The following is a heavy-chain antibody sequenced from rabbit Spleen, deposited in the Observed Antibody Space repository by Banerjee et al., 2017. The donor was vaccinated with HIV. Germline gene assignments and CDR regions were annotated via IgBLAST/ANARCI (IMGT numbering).Heavy chain of an antibody. D-gene: IGHD8-1*01. V-gene: IGHV1S45*01. CDR1: GFDFSNYNF. J-gene: IGHJ6*01. CDR2: IDTGSRDFT. Sequence: QEQLVEYGGDLVQPGASLTLTCTASGFDFSNYNFMCWVRQAPGKGLEWIACIDTGSRDFTYYASWAKGRFTISKTSSTTVTLQMTSLTVADTATYFCARDTGSSFSSYGMDLWGQGTLVTVS. CDR3: ARDTGSSFSSYGMDL.